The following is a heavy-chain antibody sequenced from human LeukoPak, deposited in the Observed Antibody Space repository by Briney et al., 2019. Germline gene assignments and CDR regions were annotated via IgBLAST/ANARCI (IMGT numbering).Heavy chain of an antibody. J-gene: IGHJ4*02. CDR2: INPNSGGT. CDR3: ASSDCSGGSCYACDY. D-gene: IGHD2-15*01. V-gene: IGHV1-2*02. Sequence: ASVKVSCKASGYTFTGYYMHWVRQAPGQGPEWMGWINPNSGGTNYAQKFQGRVTMTRDTSISTAYMELSRLRSDDTAVYYCASSDCSGGSCYACDYWGQGTLVTASS. CDR1: GYTFTGYY.